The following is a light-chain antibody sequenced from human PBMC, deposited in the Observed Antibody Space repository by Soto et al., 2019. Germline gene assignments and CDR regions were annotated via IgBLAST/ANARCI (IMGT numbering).Light chain of an antibody. CDR1: STDIGDYNY. CDR2: DVS. V-gene: IGLV2-14*03. J-gene: IGLJ2*01. Sequence: ALTQPASVSGSPGQSITISCTGTSTDIGDYNYVSWYQQHPGKAPKVMIYDVSNRPSGVSNRFSGSKSGTTASLTISGLQTDDEADYYCSSYTSSDTVIFGGGTKVTVL. CDR3: SSYTSSDTVI.